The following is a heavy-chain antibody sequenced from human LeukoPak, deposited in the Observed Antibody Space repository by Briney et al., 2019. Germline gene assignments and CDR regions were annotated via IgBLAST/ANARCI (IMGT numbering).Heavy chain of an antibody. CDR1: GFTFSGYA. CDR2: ISGSGGTR. D-gene: IGHD6-19*01. V-gene: IGHV3-23*01. CDR3: AKIGRIAVAGTNC. J-gene: IGHJ4*02. Sequence: GGSLRLSCAASGFTFSGYAMSWVRQAPGKGLEWGSAISGSGGTRYYADSVRGRFTISRDNSKNILFLQLNSLRAEATAVYYCAKIGRIAVAGTNCWGQGTLVTVSS.